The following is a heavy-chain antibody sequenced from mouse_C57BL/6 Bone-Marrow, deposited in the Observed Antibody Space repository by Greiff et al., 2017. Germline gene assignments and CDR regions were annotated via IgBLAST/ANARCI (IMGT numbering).Heavy chain of an antibody. D-gene: IGHD2-3*01. CDR3: TRCDGYYAWYFDV. CDR1: GYTFTDYE. CDR2: IDPETGGT. V-gene: IGHV1-15*01. Sequence: VKLQESGAELVRPGASVTLSCKASGYTFTDYEMHWVKQTPVHGLEWIGAIDPETGGTAYNQKFKGKAILTADKSSSTAYMELRSLTSEDSAVYYCTRCDGYYAWYFDVWGTGTTVTVSS. J-gene: IGHJ1*03.